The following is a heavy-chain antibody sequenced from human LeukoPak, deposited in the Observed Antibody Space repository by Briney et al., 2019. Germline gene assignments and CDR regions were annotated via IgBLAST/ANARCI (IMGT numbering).Heavy chain of an antibody. CDR2: IYYRGTS. Sequence: PSETLSLTCTVSGGSISGYYWSWIRQPPGQGLEWIGFIYYRGTSKYNPSLMSRVTMSVNTSKNQVSLKLSSVTAADAAVYYCARHYCSGGNCYYFDHWGQGTLVTVSS. V-gene: IGHV4-59*08. J-gene: IGHJ4*02. CDR3: ARHYCSGGNCYYFDH. CDR1: GGSISGYY. D-gene: IGHD2-15*01.